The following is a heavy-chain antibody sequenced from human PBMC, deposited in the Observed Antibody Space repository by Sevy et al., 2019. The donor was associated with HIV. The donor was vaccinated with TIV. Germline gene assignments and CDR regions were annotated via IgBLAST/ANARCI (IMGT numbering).Heavy chain of an antibody. CDR1: GYTFTTYA. Sequence: ASVKVSCKASGYTFTTYAITWVRQAPGEGLEWMGWISVKNGNRNYAQKVQDRVTMTTDTSTNTAYMELRSLRSDDTAMYYCARVVMSSSWPCFDYWGQGTLVTVSS. CDR2: ISVKNGNR. CDR3: ARVVMSSSWPCFDY. V-gene: IGHV1-18*01. J-gene: IGHJ4*02. D-gene: IGHD6-13*01.